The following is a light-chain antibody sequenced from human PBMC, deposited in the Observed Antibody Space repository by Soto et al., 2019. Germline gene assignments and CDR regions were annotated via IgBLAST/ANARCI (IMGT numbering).Light chain of an antibody. V-gene: IGKV1-5*01. CDR2: DAS. CDR3: QQLRMYPST. J-gene: IGKJ4*01. CDR1: QTITTW. Sequence: DIRVTQSPPTLSASVGDRVTITCRASQTITTWMAWYQQKPGKAPKLLVYDASTLQSGVATRFSGSGSGTDFALTITSLQAEDFATYYCQQLRMYPSTFGGGTKVDIK.